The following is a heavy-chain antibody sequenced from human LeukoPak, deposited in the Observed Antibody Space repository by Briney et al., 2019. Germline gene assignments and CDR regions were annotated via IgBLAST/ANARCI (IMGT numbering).Heavy chain of an antibody. V-gene: IGHV1-46*01. CDR2: INPSGGST. CDR1: GYTFTSYY. CDR3: ARGVLGIAAAEGPWFDP. D-gene: IGHD6-13*01. J-gene: IGHJ5*02. Sequence: ASVKVSCKASGYTFTSYYMHWVRQAPGQGLEWMGIINPSGGSTSYAQKFQGRVTMTRDTSTSTVYMELSSLRSEGTAVYYCARGVLGIAAAEGPWFDPWGQGTLVTVSS.